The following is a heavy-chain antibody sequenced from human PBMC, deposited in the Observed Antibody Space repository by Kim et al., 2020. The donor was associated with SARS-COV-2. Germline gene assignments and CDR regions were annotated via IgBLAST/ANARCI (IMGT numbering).Heavy chain of an antibody. D-gene: IGHD6-19*01. CDR2: IKPGGCA. CDR3: CTRDTGWPIDY. CDR1: GFTVSNSC. V-gene: IGHV3-53*01. J-gene: IGHJ4*01. Sequence: GGSLRLSCAASGFTVSNSCLNWVRQAPGKGLEWVASIKPGGCAYYADASGSRFTTSCDDSGNTSYFLMISRRTADTTAYYCCTRDTGWPIDY.